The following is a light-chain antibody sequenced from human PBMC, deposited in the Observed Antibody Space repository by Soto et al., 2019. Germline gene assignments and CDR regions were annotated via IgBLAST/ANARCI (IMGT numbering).Light chain of an antibody. CDR1: HDITKY. Sequence: DIQITQSPSSLSASVGERVTITCQASHDITKYLNWYQQKPGQAPKLLIYDASNLETGVPSRFSGSGSGTDFTFTISSLQPEDFATYYCQQYDNLLFTFGPGTKVDIK. J-gene: IGKJ3*01. CDR3: QQYDNLLFT. V-gene: IGKV1-33*01. CDR2: DAS.